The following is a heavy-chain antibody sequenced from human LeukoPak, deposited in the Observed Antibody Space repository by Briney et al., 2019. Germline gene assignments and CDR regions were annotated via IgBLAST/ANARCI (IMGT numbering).Heavy chain of an antibody. D-gene: IGHD5-12*01. V-gene: IGHV1-69*01. J-gene: IGHJ4*02. CDR2: IIPICGTA. CDR1: GFTFSSYA. CDR3: ARDYSAYDHGLLDY. Sequence: EASVKLSCKASGFTFSSYAISWVRQAPGQGLEWMAGIIPICGTANYAETLQGRFTITADESTSTDYMELNGLRSEDTAVYYCARDYSAYDHGLLDYWGQGTLVTVSS.